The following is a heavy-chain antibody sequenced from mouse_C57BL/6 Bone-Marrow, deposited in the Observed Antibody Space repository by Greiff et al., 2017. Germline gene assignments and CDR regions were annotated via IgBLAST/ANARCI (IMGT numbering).Heavy chain of an antibody. CDR2: IWSGGST. J-gene: IGHJ3*01. D-gene: IGHD2-4*01. CDR1: GFSLTSYG. V-gene: IGHV2-2*01. Sequence: VQLQQSGPGLVQPSQSLSITCTVSGFSLTSYGVHWVRQSPGKGLEWLGVIWSGGSTDYNAAFISRLSISKDNSKSQVFFKMNSLQADDTAIYYCARLYYDYDPAWFAYWGQGTLVTVSA. CDR3: ARLYYDYDPAWFAY.